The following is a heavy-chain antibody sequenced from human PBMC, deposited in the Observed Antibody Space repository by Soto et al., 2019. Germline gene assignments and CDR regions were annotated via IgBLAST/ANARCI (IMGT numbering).Heavy chain of an antibody. Sequence: SETLSLTCTVSGGSIRSGGYYWSWIRQHPGKGLEWIGYIYYSGSTYYNPSLKSRVTISVDTSKNQFSLKLSSVTAADTAVDYCARVGWSGPTGGFDPWGQGTLVTVSS. J-gene: IGHJ5*02. CDR2: IYYSGST. CDR3: ARVGWSGPTGGFDP. V-gene: IGHV4-31*03. CDR1: GGSIRSGGYY. D-gene: IGHD3-3*01.